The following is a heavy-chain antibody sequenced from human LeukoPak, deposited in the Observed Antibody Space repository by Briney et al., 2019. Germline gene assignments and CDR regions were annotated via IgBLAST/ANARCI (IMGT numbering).Heavy chain of an antibody. CDR2: INHSGST. CDR3: ARGTHIVATIGNWFDP. D-gene: IGHD5-12*01. CDR1: GGSFSGYY. J-gene: IGHJ5*02. Sequence: SETLSLTCAVYGGSFSGYYWSWIRQPPGKGLEWIGEINHSGSTNYNPSLKSRVTISVDTSKNRFSLKLSSVTAADTAVYYCARGTHIVATIGNWFDPWGQGTLVTVSS. V-gene: IGHV4-34*01.